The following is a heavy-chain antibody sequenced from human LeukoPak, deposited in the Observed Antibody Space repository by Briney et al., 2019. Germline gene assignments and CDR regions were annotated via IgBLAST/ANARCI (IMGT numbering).Heavy chain of an antibody. D-gene: IGHD3-10*01. CDR1: GYTFTSYG. Sequence: ASVKVSCKASGYTFTSYGISWVRQAPGQGLEWMGWISAYNGNTNYARKLQGRVTMTTDTSTSTAYMELRSLRSDDTAVYYCARGLYYGSGSPTSRFDPWGQGTLVTVSS. J-gene: IGHJ5*02. V-gene: IGHV1-18*01. CDR2: ISAYNGNT. CDR3: ARGLYYGSGSPTSRFDP.